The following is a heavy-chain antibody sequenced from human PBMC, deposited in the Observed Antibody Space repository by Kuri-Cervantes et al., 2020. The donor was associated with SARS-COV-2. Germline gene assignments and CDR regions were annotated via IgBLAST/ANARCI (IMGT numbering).Heavy chain of an antibody. D-gene: IGHD2-15*01. Sequence: GESLKISCAASGFTFSSYGMHWVRQAPGKGLEWVAVIWYDGSNKYYADSVKGRFTISRDNAKNSLYLQMNSLRDEDTAVYYCARVTPRLYYYGMDVWGQGTTVTVSS. CDR1: GFTFSSYG. V-gene: IGHV3-33*01. CDR2: IWYDGSNK. J-gene: IGHJ6*02. CDR3: ARVTPRLYYYGMDV.